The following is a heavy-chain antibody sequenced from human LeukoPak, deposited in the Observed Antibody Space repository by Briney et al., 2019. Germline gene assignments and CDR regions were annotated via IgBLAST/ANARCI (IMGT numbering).Heavy chain of an antibody. V-gene: IGHV4-59*01. J-gene: IGHJ4*02. CDR1: GGSISSYY. Sequence: PSETLSLTCTVSGGSISSYYWSWIRQPPGKGLEWIGYIYYSGSTNYNPSLKSRVTISVDTSKNQFSLKLSSVTAADTAVYYCARGSREVVVDYWGQGTLVTVSS. CDR2: IYYSGST. D-gene: IGHD2-15*01. CDR3: ARGSREVVVDY.